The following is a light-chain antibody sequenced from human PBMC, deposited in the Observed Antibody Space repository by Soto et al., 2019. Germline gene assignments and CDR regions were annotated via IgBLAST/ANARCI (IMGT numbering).Light chain of an antibody. CDR3: GTWDSNLSAVV. J-gene: IGLJ2*01. CDR1: RSNIGANS. CDR2: ENN. Sequence: QAVVTQPHSVSAAPGQKVSISCSGSRSNIGANSVSWYQQLPGAAPKLLIFENNKRPSGFPDRFSASKSGTSATLGITGLQTGDEADYYCGTWDSNLSAVVFGGGTQLTVL. V-gene: IGLV1-51*02.